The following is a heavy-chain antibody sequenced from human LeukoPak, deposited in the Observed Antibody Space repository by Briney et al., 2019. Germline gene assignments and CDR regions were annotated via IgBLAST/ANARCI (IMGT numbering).Heavy chain of an antibody. CDR2: INPSSGDT. Sequence: ASVKVSCKASGYTFTDYYMHWVRQAPGQGLEWMGRINPSSGDTKYAQNFQGRVTMTRDTSITTAYMQLNSLRSADTAVYFCASTDSDWNHEITFWGQGTLVTVSS. CDR3: ASTDSDWNHEITF. D-gene: IGHD1-1*01. J-gene: IGHJ4*02. CDR1: GYTFTDYY. V-gene: IGHV1-2*02.